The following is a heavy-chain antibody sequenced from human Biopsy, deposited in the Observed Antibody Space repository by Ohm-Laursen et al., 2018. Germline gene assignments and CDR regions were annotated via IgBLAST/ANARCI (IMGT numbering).Heavy chain of an antibody. CDR2: ISTYNGDT. Sequence: ASVKVSCKSSGYTFTSYGINWVRQAPGQGLEWMGWISTYNGDTNYAQRLQGRVTMTTDTSTSTAYVELRGLRSDDTAVYYCARDDYYYDLDVWGQGTTVTVSS. V-gene: IGHV1-18*01. J-gene: IGHJ6*02. CDR1: GYTFTSYG. CDR3: ARDDYYYDLDV.